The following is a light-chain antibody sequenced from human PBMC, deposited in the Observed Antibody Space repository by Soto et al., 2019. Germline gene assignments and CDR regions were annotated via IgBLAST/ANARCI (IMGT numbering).Light chain of an antibody. CDR3: SSYTSSSTLVV. CDR2: EVS. CDR1: SSDIGDSNF. J-gene: IGLJ2*01. V-gene: IGLV2-14*01. Sequence: QSALTQPASVSGSPGQSITISCTGTSSDIGDSNFVSWYQQHPGKAPKLIIFEVSTRPSGVSNRFSGSKSDNTASLTISGLQAEDEAHYYCSSYTSSSTLVVFGGGTKLTVL.